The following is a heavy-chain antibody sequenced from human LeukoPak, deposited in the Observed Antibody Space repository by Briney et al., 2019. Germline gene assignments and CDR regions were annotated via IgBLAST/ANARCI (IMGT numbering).Heavy chain of an antibody. CDR2: IYYSGST. J-gene: IGHJ6*02. V-gene: IGHV4-31*03. Sequence: PSQTLSLTCTVPGGSISSGGYYWSWIRQHPGKGLEWIGYIYYSGSTYYNPSLKSRVTISVDTSKNQFSLKLSSVTAADTAVYYCARDRPLQYSNYEEYYYGMDVWGQGTTVTVSS. CDR3: ARDRPLQYSNYEEYYYGMDV. CDR1: GGSISSGGYY. D-gene: IGHD4-11*01.